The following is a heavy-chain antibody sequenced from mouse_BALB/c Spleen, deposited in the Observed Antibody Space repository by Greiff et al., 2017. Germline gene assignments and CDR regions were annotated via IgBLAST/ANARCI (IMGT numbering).Heavy chain of an antibody. J-gene: IGHJ2*01. CDR3: TRDRPGSFDY. CDR1: GFTFSSYT. Sequence: EVQLVESGGGLVKPGGSLKLSCAASGFTFSSYTMSWVRQTPEKRLEWVATISSGGSYTYYPDSVKGRFTISRDNAKNTLYLQMSSLKSEDTAMYYGTRDRPGSFDYWGQGTTLTVSS. CDR2: ISSGGSYT. V-gene: IGHV5-6-4*01.